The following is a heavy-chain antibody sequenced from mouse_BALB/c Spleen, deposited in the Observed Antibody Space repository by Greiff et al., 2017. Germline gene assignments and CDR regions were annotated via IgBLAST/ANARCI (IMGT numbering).Heavy chain of an antibody. Sequence: QVQLQQPGAELVKPGASVKLSCKASGYTFTSYYMYWVKQRPGQGLEWIGGINPSNGGTNFNEKFKSKATLTVDKSSSTAYMQLSSLTSEDSAVYYCTRGTDYYAMDYWGQGTSVTVSS. CDR2: INPSNGGT. J-gene: IGHJ4*01. V-gene: IGHV1S81*02. CDR1: GYTFTSYY. CDR3: TRGTDYYAMDY.